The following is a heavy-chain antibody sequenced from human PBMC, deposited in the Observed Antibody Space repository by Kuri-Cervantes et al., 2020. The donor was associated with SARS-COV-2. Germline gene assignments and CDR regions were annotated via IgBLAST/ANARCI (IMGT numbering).Heavy chain of an antibody. CDR1: GGSLISESYY. V-gene: IGHV4-39*07. D-gene: IGHD6-19*01. CDR2: ISYSGTT. CDR3: ATSSGWYREYFQH. J-gene: IGHJ1*01. Sequence: SETLSLTCTVSGGSLISESYYWGWIRQAPGKGLEWIGSISYSGTTYYNSSLKSRVTLSVDTSKDQFSLKLSSVTAADTAVYYCATSSGWYREYFQHWGQGTLVTVSS.